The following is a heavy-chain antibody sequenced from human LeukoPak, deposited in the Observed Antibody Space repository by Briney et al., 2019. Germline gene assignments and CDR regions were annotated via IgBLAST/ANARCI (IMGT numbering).Heavy chain of an antibody. D-gene: IGHD6-19*01. J-gene: IGHJ4*02. Sequence: SVKVSCKASGFTFTSSAVQWVRQARGQRLEWIGWIVVGSGNTNYAQKLQGRVTMTTDTSTSTAYMELRSLRSDDTAVYYCARDRPSSGPSPLHWFDYWGQGTLVTVSS. CDR2: IVVGSGNT. CDR1: GFTFTSSA. CDR3: ARDRPSSGPSPLHWFDY. V-gene: IGHV1-58*01.